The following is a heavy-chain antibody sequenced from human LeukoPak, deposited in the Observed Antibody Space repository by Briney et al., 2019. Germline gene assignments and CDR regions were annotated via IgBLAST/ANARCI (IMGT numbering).Heavy chain of an antibody. J-gene: IGHJ4*02. V-gene: IGHV1-8*01. CDR3: AREPKSSSWSQVDY. Sequence: ASVTVSCTASGYAFTSYDINWVRQATGQGLEWMGYMNPNSGNTVSAQKFQGRVTMTRDTSISTAYMELSSLRSDDTAVYYCAREPKSSSWSQVDYWGQGTLVTVSS. CDR2: MNPNSGNT. D-gene: IGHD6-13*01. CDR1: GYAFTSYD.